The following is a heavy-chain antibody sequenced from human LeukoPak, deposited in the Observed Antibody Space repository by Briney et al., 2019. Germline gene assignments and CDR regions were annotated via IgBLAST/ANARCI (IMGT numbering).Heavy chain of an antibody. V-gene: IGHV3-23*01. J-gene: IGHJ4*02. Sequence: AGGSLRLSCAASGFTFSSYGMSWVRQAPGKGLEWVSSISGSGDRTIYADSVRGRLTISRDNSKSTLYLQMSSLRAEDTAVYYCAKVPQPDYYFDYWGQGFLVTVSS. CDR2: ISGSGDRT. CDR3: AKVPQPDYYFDY. CDR1: GFTFSSYG.